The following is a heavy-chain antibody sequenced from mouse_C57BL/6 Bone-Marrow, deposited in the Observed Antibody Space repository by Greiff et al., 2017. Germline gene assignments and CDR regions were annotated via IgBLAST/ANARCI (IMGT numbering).Heavy chain of an antibody. CDR1: GFTFTDYY. Sequence: EVQGVESGGGLVQPGGSLSLSCAASGFTFTDYYMSWVRQPPGKALEWLGFIRNKANGYTTEYSASVKGRFTISRDNSQSILYLQMNALRAEDSATYYCARLRFYWYFDVWGTGTTVTVSS. J-gene: IGHJ1*03. V-gene: IGHV7-3*01. CDR2: IRNKANGYTT. CDR3: ARLRFYWYFDV.